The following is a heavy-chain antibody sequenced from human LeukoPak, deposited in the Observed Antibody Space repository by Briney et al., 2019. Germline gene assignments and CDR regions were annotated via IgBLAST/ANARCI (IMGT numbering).Heavy chain of an antibody. V-gene: IGHV1-46*01. CDR2: INPSGGST. Sequence: GASVKVSCKASGYTFTGYYMHWVRQAPGQGLEWMGVINPSGGSTTYAQKFQGRLTMTRDTSTSTVYMELSSLRSEDTATHFCARAGGYYLGYFDLWGQGTLVTVSS. J-gene: IGHJ4*02. D-gene: IGHD3-22*01. CDR3: ARAGGYYLGYFDL. CDR1: GYTFTGYY.